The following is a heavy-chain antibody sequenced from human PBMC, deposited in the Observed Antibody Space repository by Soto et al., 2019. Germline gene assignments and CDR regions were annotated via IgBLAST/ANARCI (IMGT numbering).Heavy chain of an antibody. CDR1: GGSISSYY. Sequence: SETLSLTCTVSGGSISSYYWSWIRQPPGKGLEWIVYIYYSGSTNYNPSLKIRVTISVDTSKNQFSLKLSSVTAADTAVYYCARLQQNWFLDVWGKGTTVTVSS. CDR2: IYYSGST. CDR3: ARLQQNWFLDV. J-gene: IGHJ6*04. V-gene: IGHV4-59*08. D-gene: IGHD5-18*01.